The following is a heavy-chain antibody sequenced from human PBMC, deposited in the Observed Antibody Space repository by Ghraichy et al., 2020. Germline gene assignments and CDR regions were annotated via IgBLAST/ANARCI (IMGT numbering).Heavy chain of an antibody. CDR1: GFTFSSYA. CDR2: ISGSGGST. CDR3: ANKGGRSYDSGYFDY. D-gene: IGHD3-22*01. Sequence: GGSLRLSCAASGFTFSSYAMSWVRQAPGKGLEWVSAISGSGGSTYYADSVKGRFTISRDNSKNTLYLQMNSLRAEDTAVYYCANKGGRSYDSGYFDYWGQGTLVTVSS. V-gene: IGHV3-23*01. J-gene: IGHJ4*02.